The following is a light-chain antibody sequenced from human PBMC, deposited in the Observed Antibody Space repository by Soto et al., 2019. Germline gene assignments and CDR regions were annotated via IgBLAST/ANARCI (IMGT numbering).Light chain of an antibody. CDR2: GNT. Sequence: QSVLTQPPSASGSPGQSVTISCTGTSSDVGGYNYVSWYQQHPGKAPKLLIYGNTQRPLGVPVRFSGSKSDTSASLAISGLQSEDEADYYCATWNDGIFVFGIGTKVTVL. J-gene: IGLJ1*01. CDR1: SSDVGGYNY. CDR3: ATWNDGIFV. V-gene: IGLV2-8*01.